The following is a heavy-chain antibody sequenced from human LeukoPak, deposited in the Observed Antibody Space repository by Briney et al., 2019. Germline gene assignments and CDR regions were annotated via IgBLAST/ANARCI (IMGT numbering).Heavy chain of an antibody. J-gene: IGHJ6*03. V-gene: IGHV3-23*01. CDR3: AKRVRGTTDYYYYMDV. CDR1: GFTFRSYA. D-gene: IGHD1-7*01. CDR2: ISGSGDYT. Sequence: GSLRLSCEASGFTFRSYAMTWVRQAPGKGLQWVSAISGSGDYTYYADSVKGRFTISRDISKNTLYLQMNSLRAEDTAVYYCAKRVRGTTDYYYYMDVWGKGTTVTVSS.